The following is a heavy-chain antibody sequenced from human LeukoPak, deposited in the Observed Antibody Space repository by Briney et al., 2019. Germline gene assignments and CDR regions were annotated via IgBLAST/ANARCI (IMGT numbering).Heavy chain of an antibody. CDR1: GFTFSNAW. V-gene: IGHV3-15*01. D-gene: IGHD4-17*01. CDR2: FTSKTDGGTI. CDR3: TTEPTTPEVY. J-gene: IGHJ4*02. Sequence: GRSLRLSCAASGFTFSNAWMSWVRQAPGKGLEWVGRFTSKTDGGTIEYAAPVKGRFIISRDDSKNTLYLQMNSLKTEDTAVYYCTTEPTTPEVYWGQGTLVTVSS.